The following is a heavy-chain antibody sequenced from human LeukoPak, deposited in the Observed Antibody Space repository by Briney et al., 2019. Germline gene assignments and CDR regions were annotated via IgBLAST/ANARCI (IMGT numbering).Heavy chain of an antibody. CDR3: ARSPADYYDSSGYYGGTRWFDP. CDR2: IYYSGST. V-gene: IGHV4-39*01. D-gene: IGHD3-22*01. Sequence: PSETLSLTCTVSGGSISSSSYYWGWIRQPPGKGLEWIGSIYYSGSTYYNPSLKSRVTISVDTSKNQFSLKLSSVTAADTAVYYCARSPADYYDSSGYYGGTRWFDPWGQGTLVTVSS. CDR1: GGSISSSSYY. J-gene: IGHJ5*02.